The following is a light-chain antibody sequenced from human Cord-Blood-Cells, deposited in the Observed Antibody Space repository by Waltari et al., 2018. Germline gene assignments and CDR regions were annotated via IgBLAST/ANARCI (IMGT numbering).Light chain of an antibody. CDR1: SSDGGGYNY. V-gene: IGLV2-8*01. Sequence: QSALTQPPSASGSPGQSVPISCTGTSSDGGGYNYVSWYQQHPGKAPKLMIYEVSKRPSGVPDRFSGSKSGNTASPTVSGLQAEDEADYYCSSYAGSNNVVFGGGTKLTVL. CDR3: SSYAGSNNVV. J-gene: IGLJ2*01. CDR2: EVS.